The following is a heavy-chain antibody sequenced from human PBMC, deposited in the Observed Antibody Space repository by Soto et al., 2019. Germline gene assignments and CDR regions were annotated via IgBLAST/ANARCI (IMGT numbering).Heavy chain of an antibody. CDR2: IIPILGIA. CDR3: ARTGGPDYDILTGYYNMDV. V-gene: IGHV1-69*02. Sequence: SVKVSCKASGGTFSSYTISWVRQAPGQGLEWMGRIIPILGIANYAQKFQGRVTITADKSTSTAYMELSSLRSEDTAVYYCARTGGPDYDILTGYYNMDVWGKGTTVTVSS. CDR1: GGTFSSYT. J-gene: IGHJ6*03. D-gene: IGHD3-9*01.